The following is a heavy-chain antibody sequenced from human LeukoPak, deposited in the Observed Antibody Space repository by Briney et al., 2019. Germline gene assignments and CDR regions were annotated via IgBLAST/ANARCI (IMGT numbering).Heavy chain of an antibody. CDR2: INSDGSST. CDR1: GFTFSSYW. CDR3: AKYSAGDSGGSYYPHDY. V-gene: IGHV3-74*01. Sequence: GGSLRLSCAASGFTFSSYWMHWVRQAPGKGLVWVSRINSDGSSTSYADSVKGRFTISRDNAKNTLYLQMNSLRAEDTAVYYCAKYSAGDSGGSYYPHDYWGQGTLVTVSS. D-gene: IGHD1-26*01. J-gene: IGHJ4*02.